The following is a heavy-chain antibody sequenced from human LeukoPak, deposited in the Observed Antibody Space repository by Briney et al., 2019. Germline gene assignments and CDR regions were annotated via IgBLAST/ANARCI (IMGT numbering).Heavy chain of an antibody. D-gene: IGHD3-16*01. J-gene: IGHJ4*02. V-gene: IGHV3-15*01. Sequence: GGSLRLSCAASGFIFSKARMAWVRQAPGKGLEWVGHIKTEAEDGTTDYAAPVKGRFTISRADAKSTLYLQMNSLNTEDTAVYFCTSALNLVLGELLGYWGQGTLVTVSS. CDR1: GFIFSKAR. CDR2: IKTEAEDGTT. CDR3: TSALNLVLGELLGY.